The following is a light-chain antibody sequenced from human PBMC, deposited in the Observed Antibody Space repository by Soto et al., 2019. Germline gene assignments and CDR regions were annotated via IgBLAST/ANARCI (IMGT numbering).Light chain of an antibody. V-gene: IGKV1-5*01. J-gene: IGKJ1*01. CDR3: EQYDSRSPWT. CDR2: DAS. Sequence: DIQLTQSPSSLSASVGDRVTITCRASESVTIWLAWYQQKPGKAPRLLIYDASTLEGGVPSRFSASGSGTEFTLTISSLQPDDFATYYCEQYDSRSPWTVGQGTKIEIK. CDR1: ESVTIW.